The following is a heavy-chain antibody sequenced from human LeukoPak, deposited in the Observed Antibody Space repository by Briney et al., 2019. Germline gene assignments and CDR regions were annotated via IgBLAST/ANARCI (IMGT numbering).Heavy chain of an antibody. CDR1: GYSISSGYY. V-gene: IGHV4-38-2*02. CDR3: ARERWLQLPDDAFDI. Sequence: PSETLSLTCAVSGYSISSGYYWGWIRQPPGKGLEWIGSIYHSGSTYYNPSLKSRVTISVDTSKNQFSLKLSSVTAADTAVYYCARERWLQLPDDAFDIWGQGTMVTVSS. CDR2: IYHSGST. D-gene: IGHD5-24*01. J-gene: IGHJ3*02.